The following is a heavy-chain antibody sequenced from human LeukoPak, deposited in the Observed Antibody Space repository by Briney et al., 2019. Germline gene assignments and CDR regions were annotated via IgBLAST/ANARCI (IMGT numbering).Heavy chain of an antibody. CDR1: GYSFTSYW. D-gene: IGHD3-10*01. CDR2: IYPGDSDT. V-gene: IGHV5-51*01. Sequence: GGSLKISCKGSGYSFTSYWIGWVRQMPGKCLEWMGIIYPGDSDTRYSPSFQGQVTISADKSISTAYLQWSSLKASDTAMYYCARQGRYYYGSGSYHTFDYWGQGTLVTVSS. J-gene: IGHJ4*02. CDR3: ARQGRYYYGSGSYHTFDY.